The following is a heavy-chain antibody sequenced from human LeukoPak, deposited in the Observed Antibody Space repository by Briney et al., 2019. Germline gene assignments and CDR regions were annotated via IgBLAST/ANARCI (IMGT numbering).Heavy chain of an antibody. Sequence: QPGGSLRLSCAASGFTFSSYSMNWVRQAPGKGLEWVSYISISSSTIYYADSVKGRFTISRDNAKNSLYLQMNSLRAEDTAVYYCARDYPSHHDIAAAGGFDYWGQGTLVTVSS. V-gene: IGHV3-48*04. CDR1: GFTFSSYS. CDR3: ARDYPSHHDIAAAGGFDY. D-gene: IGHD6-13*01. CDR2: ISISSSTI. J-gene: IGHJ4*02.